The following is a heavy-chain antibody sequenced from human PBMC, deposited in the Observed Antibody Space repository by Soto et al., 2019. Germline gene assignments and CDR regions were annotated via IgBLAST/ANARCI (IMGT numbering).Heavy chain of an antibody. CDR2: ISYDGNEV. CDR3: VKEPPRGPLAEAGFSYQGVDV. V-gene: IGHV3-30*18. Sequence: PGGSLRLSCAAAGFTFKSYGMHWVRQAPGKGLEWVADISYDGNEVNYADSVKGRFHISRDNSMNTLYLQMNILRSEATAAYYCVKEPPRGPLAEAGFSYQGVDVWGQGXAVTVSS. D-gene: IGHD3-16*01. J-gene: IGHJ6*02. CDR1: GFTFKSYG.